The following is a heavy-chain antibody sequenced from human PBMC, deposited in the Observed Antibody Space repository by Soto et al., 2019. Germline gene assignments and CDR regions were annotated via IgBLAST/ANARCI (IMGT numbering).Heavy chain of an antibody. V-gene: IGHV2-70*04. Sequence: SGPTLVNPTQTLTLTCTVSGFSLSGSGMRVTWIRQPPGKALEWLARIDWEETKLYSTSLKTRLTISKDTSKNQVVLTMTNVDPADTGTYYCARAFYGMDVWGQGTTVTVSS. J-gene: IGHJ6*02. CDR1: GFSLSGSGMR. CDR3: ARAFYGMDV. CDR2: IDWEETK.